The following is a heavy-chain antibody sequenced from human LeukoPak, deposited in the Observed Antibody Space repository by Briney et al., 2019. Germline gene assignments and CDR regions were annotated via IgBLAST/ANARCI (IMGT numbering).Heavy chain of an antibody. CDR3: ARHNAGYNLHRYMDV. J-gene: IGHJ6*03. CDR1: GGSISISSYY. CDR2: IYYSGST. Sequence: SETLSLTCTVSGGSISISSYYWGWIRQPPGKGLEWIGSIYYSGSTYYNPSLKSRVTISVDTSKNHFSLKLSSVTAADTAVYYCARHNAGYNLHRYMDVWGKGTTVTVSS. V-gene: IGHV4-39*01. D-gene: IGHD5-24*01.